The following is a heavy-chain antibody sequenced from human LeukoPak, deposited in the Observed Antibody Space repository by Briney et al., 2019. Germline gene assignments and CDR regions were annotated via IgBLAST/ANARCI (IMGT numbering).Heavy chain of an antibody. Sequence: SETLSLTCTVFGGSISSHYWSWLRQPPGQGLEWFAHIYSSGSTNYNTSLKSRTTMSVGTSKNQFSLTLSSVTAADTAVYYCARDGARTISSWFDPWGQGALVTVST. D-gene: IGHD4/OR15-4a*01. CDR3: ARDGARTISSWFDP. J-gene: IGHJ5*02. CDR1: GGSISSHY. CDR2: IYSSGST. V-gene: IGHV4-4*07.